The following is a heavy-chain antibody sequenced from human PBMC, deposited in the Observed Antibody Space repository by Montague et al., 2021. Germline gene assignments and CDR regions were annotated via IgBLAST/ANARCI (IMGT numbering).Heavy chain of an antibody. CDR2: ITYTGNT. CDR1: GGSISRSNYH. CDR3: ARLDIVLIYWGFDY. Sequence: SETLSLTCIVSGGSISRSNYHWGWIRQPPGKGLEWIGSITYTGNTYYNPSLKSRVTMSVDTSRNQFSLKLTSVTAADTAVYYCARLDIVLIYWGFDYWGKGTLVTVSS. V-gene: IGHV4-39*01. D-gene: IGHD2-8*01. J-gene: IGHJ4*02.